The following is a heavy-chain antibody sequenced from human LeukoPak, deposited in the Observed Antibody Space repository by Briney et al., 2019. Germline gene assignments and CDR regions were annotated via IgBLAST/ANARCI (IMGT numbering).Heavy chain of an antibody. J-gene: IGHJ6*03. V-gene: IGHV6-1*01. Sequence: SHTLSLTCAISGDSVSTNSAARHWIRQSPSRGLEWLGRTYYRSKWGNDYAVSMKSRISIKSDTSKNQFSLQLNSVTPEDTVVYYCAREGGYYYYIDVWGKGTTVTVSS. CDR2: TYYRSKWGN. CDR3: AREGGYYYYIDV. CDR1: GDSVSTNSAA.